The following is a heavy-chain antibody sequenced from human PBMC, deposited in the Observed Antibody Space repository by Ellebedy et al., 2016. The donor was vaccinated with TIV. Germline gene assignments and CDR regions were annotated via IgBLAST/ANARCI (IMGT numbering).Heavy chain of an antibody. J-gene: IGHJ1*01. CDR3: TTDSVAVFEYFQH. CDR1: GFTFDDYA. Sequence: GGSLRLSCAASGFTFDDYAMHWVRQAPGKGLEWVSAISCSGGSTYYADSVKGRFTISRDNSKNTLYLQMNSLRAEDTAVYYCTTDSVAVFEYFQHWGRGTLVTVSS. CDR2: ISCSGGST. V-gene: IGHV3-23*01. D-gene: IGHD6-19*01.